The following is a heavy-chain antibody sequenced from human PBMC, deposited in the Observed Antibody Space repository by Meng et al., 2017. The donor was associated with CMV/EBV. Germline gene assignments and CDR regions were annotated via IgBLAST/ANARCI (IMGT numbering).Heavy chain of an antibody. CDR3: ARDTMMIMSFDH. J-gene: IGHJ4*02. D-gene: IGHD3-22*01. CDR2: ISGYNDNT. V-gene: IGHV1-18*01. Sequence: VQPVQSGAEARKPGASVKVSCKASGYTFTHHGISWVRQAPGQGLEWMGWISGYNDNTKYARHLQGRVTMTTDTSTNTAYMELRSLRSDDTAIYYCARDTMMIMSFDHWGPGTLVTVSS. CDR1: GYTFTHHG.